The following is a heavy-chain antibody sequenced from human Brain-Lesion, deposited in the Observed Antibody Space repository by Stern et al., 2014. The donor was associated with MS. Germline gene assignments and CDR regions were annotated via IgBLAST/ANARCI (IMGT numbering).Heavy chain of an antibody. Sequence: QVQLVESGAEVKKPGASVKVSCTASGYIFTGYYIHWVRQAPGQGLEWVAWITPDTGRPKDAPKVQGRVTMSRDTPHSTDLVVMSSLTSDDTAVYYCARDQRGITIFGVVTDYYYLGMDVWGQGTTVTVSS. CDR1: GYIFTGYY. CDR2: ITPDTGRP. V-gene: IGHV1-2*02. CDR3: ARDQRGITIFGVVTDYYYLGMDV. D-gene: IGHD3-3*01. J-gene: IGHJ6*02.